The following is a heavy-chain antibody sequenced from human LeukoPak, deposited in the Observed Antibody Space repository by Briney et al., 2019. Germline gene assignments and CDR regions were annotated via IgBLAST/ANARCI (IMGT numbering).Heavy chain of an antibody. CDR1: GYSFTNYW. CDR2: IYPGDSDT. J-gene: IGHJ5*02. CDR3: ARQDSSGYYLNWFDP. D-gene: IGHD3-22*01. V-gene: IGHV5-51*01. Sequence: GESLKISCKGFGYSFTNYWIGWVRQMPGKGLEWMGIIYPGDSDTRYSPSFQGQVTISADMSISTAYLQWSSLKASDTAMYYCARQDSSGYYLNWFDPWGQGTLVTVSS.